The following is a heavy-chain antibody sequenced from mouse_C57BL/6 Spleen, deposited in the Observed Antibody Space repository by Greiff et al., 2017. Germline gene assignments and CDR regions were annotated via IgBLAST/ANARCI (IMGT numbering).Heavy chain of an antibody. V-gene: IGHV5-9-1*02. CDR1: GFTFSSYA. D-gene: IGHD1-1*01. Sequence: EVQLQESGEGLVKPGGSLKLSCAASGFTFSSYAMSWVRQTPEKRLEWVAYISSGGDYIYYADTVKGRFTISRDNARNTLYLQMSSLKSEDTAMYYCTRGITTVVPYFDVWGTGTTVTVSS. CDR2: ISSGGDYI. CDR3: TRGITTVVPYFDV. J-gene: IGHJ1*03.